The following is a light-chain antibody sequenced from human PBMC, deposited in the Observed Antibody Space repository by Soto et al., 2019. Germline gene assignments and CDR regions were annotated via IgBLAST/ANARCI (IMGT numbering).Light chain of an antibody. CDR3: QQYNTYSPT. V-gene: IGKV1-5*01. Sequence: DIQMTQSPSTLSSSVGDRVTVTCRASQSITGWLDWYQQKPGKAPKLLIYDASSLESGVPSRFSVSGSGTEFTLTISSLQPDDFATYYCQQYNTYSPTFGQGTKVDIK. CDR2: DAS. J-gene: IGKJ1*01. CDR1: QSITGW.